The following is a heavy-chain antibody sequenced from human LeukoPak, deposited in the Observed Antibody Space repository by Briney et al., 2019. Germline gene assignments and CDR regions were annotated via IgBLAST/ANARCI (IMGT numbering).Heavy chain of an antibody. Sequence: PGGSLRLSCAASGFTVTDNYMNWVRQSSGKGLEWVSVIYGGGDTNYADSVKGRFIISRDTSKNTVYLQMNSLGAEDTAVYYCAKWVPPHYYYYMDVWGKGTTVTVSS. D-gene: IGHD2-8*01. CDR1: GFTVTDNY. CDR3: AKWVPPHYYYYMDV. V-gene: IGHV3-53*01. J-gene: IGHJ6*03. CDR2: IYGGGDT.